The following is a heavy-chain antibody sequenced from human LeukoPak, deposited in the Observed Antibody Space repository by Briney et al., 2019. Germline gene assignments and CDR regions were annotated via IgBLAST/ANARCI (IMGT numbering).Heavy chain of an antibody. Sequence: GGSLRLSCAASGFTFSTYWMHWVRQAPGKGLVWVSRFNSDGRSTYYADSVKGRFTISRDNAKNTLYLQMNSLRAEDTAVYYCALGVYYFDYWGQGTLVTVSS. V-gene: IGHV3-74*01. CDR1: GFTFSTYW. CDR3: ALGVYYFDY. J-gene: IGHJ4*02. D-gene: IGHD3-16*01. CDR2: FNSDGRST.